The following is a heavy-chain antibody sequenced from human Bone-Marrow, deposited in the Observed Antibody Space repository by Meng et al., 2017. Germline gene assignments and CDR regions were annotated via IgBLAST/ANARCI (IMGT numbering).Heavy chain of an antibody. CDR3: AREGCSGGKCDSGADY. CDR1: GFTFSSYS. Sequence: GGSLRLSCAASGFTFSSYSMNWVRQPPGKGLEWVSGSNWNGVTTSYVDSVKGRFTISRDNTKNSLYLQMSSLRAEDTAFYYCAREGCSGGKCDSGADYWGQGTLVTVSS. D-gene: IGHD2-15*01. CDR2: SNWNGVTT. J-gene: IGHJ4*02. V-gene: IGHV3-20*04.